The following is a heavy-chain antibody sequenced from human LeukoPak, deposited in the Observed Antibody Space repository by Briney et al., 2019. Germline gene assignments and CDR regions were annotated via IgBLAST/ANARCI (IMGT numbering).Heavy chain of an antibody. CDR2: IYYGGTT. V-gene: IGHV4-30-4*01. CDR1: GGSISSGDYY. CDR3: ARSGTDNWFDP. Sequence: PSETLSLTCTVSGGSISSGDYYWSWIRQPPGKGLEWIGYIYYGGTTYYNPALKSRVTISVDTSKNQFSLKLSSVTAADTAVYYCARSGTDNWFDPWGRGTLVTVSS. J-gene: IGHJ5*02. D-gene: IGHD3-10*01.